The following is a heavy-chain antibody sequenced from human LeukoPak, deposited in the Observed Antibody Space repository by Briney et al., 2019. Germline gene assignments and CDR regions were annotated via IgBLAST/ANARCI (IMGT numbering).Heavy chain of an antibody. Sequence: SVKVSCKASGGSFSSSTISWVRQAPGQGLEWMGRIIPILGIANYAQKFQGRVTITADKSTTTAYMELSSLRSEDTAVYYCARHYAECGVAPHDWFDPWGQGTLVTVSS. CDR2: IIPILGIA. J-gene: IGHJ5*02. V-gene: IGHV1-69*02. CDR3: ARHYAECGVAPHDWFDP. D-gene: IGHD3-3*01. CDR1: GGSFSSST.